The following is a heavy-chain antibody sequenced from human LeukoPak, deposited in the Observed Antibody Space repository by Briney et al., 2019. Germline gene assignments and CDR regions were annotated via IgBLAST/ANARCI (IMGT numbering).Heavy chain of an antibody. J-gene: IGHJ6*02. D-gene: IGHD3-10*01. CDR1: GYTLTELS. CDR2: FDPEDGET. CDR3: ATDRWGIYYGSGSRYGMDV. Sequence: ASVKVSCKVSGYTLTELSMHWVRQAPGKGLEWMGGFDPEDGETIYAQKFQGRVTMTEDTSTDTAYMELSSLRSEDTAVYYCATDRWGIYYGSGSRYGMDVWGQGTTVTVSS. V-gene: IGHV1-24*01.